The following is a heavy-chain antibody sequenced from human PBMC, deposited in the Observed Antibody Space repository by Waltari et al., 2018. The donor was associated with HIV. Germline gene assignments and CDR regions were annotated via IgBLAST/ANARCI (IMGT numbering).Heavy chain of an antibody. CDR2: IYYSGST. D-gene: IGHD3-22*01. Sequence: VQLQESGPGLVKPSETLSLTCTVSGGSISSYYWSWIGHPPGKGLEWIGYIYYSGSTNYNPSLKSRVTISVDTSKNQFSLKLSSVTAADTAVYYCARDYYDSSGYYYGYSPWGQGTLVTVSS. V-gene: IGHV4-59*01. CDR3: ARDYYDSSGYYYGYSP. J-gene: IGHJ5*02. CDR1: GGSISSYY.